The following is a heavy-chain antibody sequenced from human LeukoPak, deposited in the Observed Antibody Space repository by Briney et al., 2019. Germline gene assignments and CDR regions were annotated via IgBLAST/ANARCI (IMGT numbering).Heavy chain of an antibody. J-gene: IGHJ3*02. CDR1: GFTFSAFA. D-gene: IGHD6-19*01. CDR3: AKSRGWFQQPDAFDI. Sequence: HAGGSLRLSCAASGFTFSAFAMSWVRQAPGKGLEWVSAVNTGGDDSYYADSVKGRFTISRDNSKNTLYLQMNSLRAEDTAVYYCAKSRGWFQQPDAFDIWGQGTMVTVSS. V-gene: IGHV3-23*01. CDR2: VNTGGDDS.